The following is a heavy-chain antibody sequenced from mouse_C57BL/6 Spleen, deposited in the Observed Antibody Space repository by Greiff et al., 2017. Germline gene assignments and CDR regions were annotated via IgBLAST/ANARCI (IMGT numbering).Heavy chain of an antibody. CDR2: IDPSDSET. V-gene: IGHV1-52*01. J-gene: IGHJ2*01. D-gene: IGHD2-4*01. Sequence: QVQLQQPGAELVRPGSSVKLSCKASGYTFTSYWMHWVKQRPIQGLEWIGNIDPSDSETHYNQKFKDKATLTVDKSSSTAYMQLSSLTSEDSAVYYCARDYDYGSYFDYWGQGTTHSLL. CDR1: GYTFTSYW. CDR3: ARDYDYGSYFDY.